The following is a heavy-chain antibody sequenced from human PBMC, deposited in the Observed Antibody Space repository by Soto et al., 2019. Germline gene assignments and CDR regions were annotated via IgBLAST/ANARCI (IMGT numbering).Heavy chain of an antibody. CDR1: GDSISSSY. J-gene: IGHJ6*02. CDR2: IYYSGST. Sequence: PSETLSLTCTVSGDSISSSYWSWIRQPPGKGLEWIGYIYYSGSTNYNPSLKSRVTISVDTSKNQLSLKLSSVTAADTAVYYCARAIGSFAPLYYGMDVWGQGTTVTVSS. CDR3: ARAIGSFAPLYYGMDV. V-gene: IGHV4-59*01. D-gene: IGHD3-10*01.